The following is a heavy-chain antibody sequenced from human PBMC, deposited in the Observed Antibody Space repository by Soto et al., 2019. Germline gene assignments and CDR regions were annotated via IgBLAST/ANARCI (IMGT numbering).Heavy chain of an antibody. CDR2: ISGSDDRT. V-gene: IGHV3-23*01. CDR1: GFTFSNYA. J-gene: IGHJ4*02. CDR3: AKRSSSSTFDY. D-gene: IGHD6-6*01. Sequence: EVQLLESGGGLVQPGESLRLSCAASGFTFSNYAMSWVRQAPGKGLEWVSVISGSDDRTYYADSVKGRFTISRDNSKNTLYLQMNSLRAEDTAVYYCAKRSSSSTFDYWGQGTLVTVSS.